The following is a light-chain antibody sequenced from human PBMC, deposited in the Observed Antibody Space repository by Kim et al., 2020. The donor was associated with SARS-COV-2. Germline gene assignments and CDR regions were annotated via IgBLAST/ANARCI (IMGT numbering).Light chain of an antibody. CDR1: QNVYSY. CDR3: QQRTNWPGYT. V-gene: IGKV3-11*01. Sequence: LTPGDRATLSGRASQNVYSYVAWYQQRPGQAPRLLIYDASNRATGIPARFSGSGSGTDFTLTISSLESEDFAVYYCQQRTNWPGYTFGQGTKLEI. J-gene: IGKJ2*01. CDR2: DAS.